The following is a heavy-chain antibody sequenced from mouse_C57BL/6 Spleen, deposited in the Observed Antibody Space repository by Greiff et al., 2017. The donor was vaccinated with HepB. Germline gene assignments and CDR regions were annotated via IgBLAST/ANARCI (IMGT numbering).Heavy chain of an antibody. Sequence: QVHVKQPGAELVKPGASVKLSCKASGYTFTSYWMHWVKQRPGQGLEWIGMIHPNSGSTNYNEKFKSKATLTVDKSSSTAYMQLSSLTSEDSAVYYCARKLHAMDYWGQGTSVTVSS. D-gene: IGHD2-1*01. J-gene: IGHJ4*01. CDR2: IHPNSGST. V-gene: IGHV1-64*01. CDR1: GYTFTSYW. CDR3: ARKLHAMDY.